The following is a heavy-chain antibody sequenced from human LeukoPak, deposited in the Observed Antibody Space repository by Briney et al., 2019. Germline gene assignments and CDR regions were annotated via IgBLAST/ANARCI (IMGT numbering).Heavy chain of an antibody. CDR2: IYHSGNT. Sequence: SETLSLTCTVSGYSISSSYYWGWIRQPPGKGLEWIGSIYHSGNTYYNPSLKSRVTISVDTSKNQFSLKLSSVTAADTAVYYCARAFCVGECFVLHIFFDSWGQGTLVTVSS. CDR3: ARAFCVGECFVLHIFFDS. D-gene: IGHD2-21*01. V-gene: IGHV4-38-2*02. CDR1: GYSISSSYY. J-gene: IGHJ4*02.